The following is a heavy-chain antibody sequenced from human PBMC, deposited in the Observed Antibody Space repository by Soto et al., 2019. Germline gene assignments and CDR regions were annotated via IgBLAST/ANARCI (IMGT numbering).Heavy chain of an antibody. CDR2: ISAYNGNT. V-gene: IGHV1-18*01. CDR1: GYTFTSYG. CDR3: ARYDIVVVVAATDYYGMDV. D-gene: IGHD2-15*01. J-gene: IGHJ6*02. Sequence: QVQLVQSGAEVKKPGASEKVSCKASGYTFTSYGISWVRQAPGQGLEWMGWISAYNGNTNYAQKLQGRVTMTTDTSTSTAYMELRSLRSDDTAVYYCARYDIVVVVAATDYYGMDVWGQGTTVTVSS.